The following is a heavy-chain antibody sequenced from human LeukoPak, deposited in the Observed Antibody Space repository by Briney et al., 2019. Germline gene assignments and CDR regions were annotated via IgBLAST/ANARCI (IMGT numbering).Heavy chain of an antibody. D-gene: IGHD1-26*01. CDR2: INHSGST. CDR3: ARVQSGSPA. V-gene: IGHV4-34*01. J-gene: IGHJ5*02. CDR1: GGSFSGYY. Sequence: SETLSLTCAVYGGSFSGYYWSWIRQPPGKGLEWIGEINHSGSTNYNPSLKSRVTISVDTSKNQFSLKLSSVTAADTAVYYCARVQSGSPAWGQGTLVTVSS.